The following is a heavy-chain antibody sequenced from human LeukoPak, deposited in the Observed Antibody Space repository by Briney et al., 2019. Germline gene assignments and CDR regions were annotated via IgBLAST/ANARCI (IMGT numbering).Heavy chain of an antibody. D-gene: IGHD3-22*01. J-gene: IGHJ4*02. CDR1: GGTFSSYA. CDR3: ARSPYYYDSSGYCYFDY. Sequence: ASVKVSCKASGGTFSSYAISWVRQAPGQGLEWMGGIIPIFGTANYAQKFQGRVTITADKSTSTAYMELSSLRSEDTAVYYYARSPYYYDSSGYCYFDYWGQGTLVTVSS. V-gene: IGHV1-69*06. CDR2: IIPIFGTA.